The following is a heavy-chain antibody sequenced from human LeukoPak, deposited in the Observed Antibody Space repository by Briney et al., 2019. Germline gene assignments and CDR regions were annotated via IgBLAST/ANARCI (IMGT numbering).Heavy chain of an antibody. Sequence: GASVKVSCKASGYTFTSYYMHWVRQAPGQGLEWMGIINPSGGSTSYAQKLQGRVTMTTDTSTSTAYMELRSLRSDDTAVYYCARGGGGSYSPIDYWGQGTLVTVSS. V-gene: IGHV1-46*01. CDR1: GYTFTSYY. CDR3: ARGGGGSYSPIDY. D-gene: IGHD1-26*01. CDR2: INPSGGST. J-gene: IGHJ4*02.